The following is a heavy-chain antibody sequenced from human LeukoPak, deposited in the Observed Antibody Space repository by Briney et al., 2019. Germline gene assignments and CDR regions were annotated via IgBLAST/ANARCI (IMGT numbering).Heavy chain of an antibody. CDR3: VSTVVVPAAYLDY. D-gene: IGHD2-2*01. Sequence: SETLPLTCAVSGGSISSSNWWSWVRQPPGKGLEWIGEIYHSGSTNYNPSLKSRVTISVDKSKNQFSLKLSSVTAADTAVYYCVSTVVVPAAYLDYWGQGTLVTVSS. CDR1: GGSISSSNW. V-gene: IGHV4-4*02. CDR2: IYHSGST. J-gene: IGHJ4*02.